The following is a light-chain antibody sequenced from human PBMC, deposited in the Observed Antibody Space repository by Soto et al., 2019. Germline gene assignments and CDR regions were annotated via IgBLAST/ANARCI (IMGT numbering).Light chain of an antibody. V-gene: IGKV1-6*01. J-gene: IGKJ4*01. CDR3: LQDDDYPFT. CDR1: QGIRNE. CDR2: AAS. Sequence: AIQVTQSPSSLSASVGDRVTITCRASQGIRNELSWYQKKPGKAPKFLIFAASNLQSGVPSRFSGSGSGTDFTLTISSLQPEDFATYFCLQDDDYPFTFGGGTKVDIK.